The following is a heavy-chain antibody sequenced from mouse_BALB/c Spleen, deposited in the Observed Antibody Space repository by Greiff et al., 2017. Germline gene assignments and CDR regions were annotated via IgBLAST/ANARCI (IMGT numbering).Heavy chain of an antibody. CDR2: ISSGGGNT. CDR1: GFTFSSYT. Sequence: EVQVVESGGGLVKPGGSLKLSCAASGFTFSSYTMSWVRQTPEKRLEWVATISSGGGNTYYPDSVKGRFTISRDNAKNNLYLQMSSLRAEDTALYYCARYGLPWYFDVWGAGTTVTVSS. CDR3: ARYGLPWYFDV. J-gene: IGHJ1*01. V-gene: IGHV5-9*03. D-gene: IGHD2-4*01.